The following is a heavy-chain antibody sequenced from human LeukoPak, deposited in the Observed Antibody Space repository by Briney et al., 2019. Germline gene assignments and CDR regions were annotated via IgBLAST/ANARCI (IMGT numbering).Heavy chain of an antibody. CDR1: GFTFGGYT. V-gene: IGHV3-21*01. J-gene: IGHJ3*02. CDR2: ISSSRNI. Sequence: SGGSLRLSCVASGFTFGGYTINWVRLAPGKGLEWVSSISSSRNIYFAESVKGRFTISRDSARNSVSHQLNSLRIEDTAVYYCAREAGNVAFDIWGQGTVVTVSS. CDR3: AREAGNVAFDI.